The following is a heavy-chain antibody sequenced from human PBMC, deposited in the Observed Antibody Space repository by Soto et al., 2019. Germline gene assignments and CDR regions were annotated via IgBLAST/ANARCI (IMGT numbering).Heavy chain of an antibody. J-gene: IGHJ4*02. CDR3: ARTTSPIPFDY. CDR2: IDWDDDK. V-gene: IGHV2-70*11. Sequence: SGPTLVNPTQTPPLTCTLSGFSLSTSGMCVSWIRQPPGKALEWLARIDWDDDKYYSTSLKTRLTISKGTSKNQVVLTMTNMDPVDTATYYCARTTSPIPFDYWGQGTLVTVSS. D-gene: IGHD1-26*01. CDR1: GFSLSTSGMC.